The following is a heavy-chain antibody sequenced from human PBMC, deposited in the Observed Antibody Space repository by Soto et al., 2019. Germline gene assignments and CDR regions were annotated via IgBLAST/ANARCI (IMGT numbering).Heavy chain of an antibody. CDR1: GYTFSTYG. D-gene: IGHD2-8*01. J-gene: IGHJ6*02. CDR2: ISGYNGDA. Sequence: QGQLVQSGAEVKQPGASVKVSCKASGYTFSTYGISWVRQAPGQGLEWMGWISGYNGDANYAQKFQGRVTMTIDTSTTTAYLERRRRTYDDTAVYFCAKNGHPPYYYYGMDVWGQGTTVTVSS. CDR3: AKNGHPPYYYYGMDV. V-gene: IGHV1-18*01.